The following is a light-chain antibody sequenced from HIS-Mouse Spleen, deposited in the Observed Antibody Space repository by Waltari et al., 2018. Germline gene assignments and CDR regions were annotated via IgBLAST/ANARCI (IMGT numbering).Light chain of an antibody. CDR1: SSDVGGYNH. CDR3: SSYTSSSTLYV. V-gene: IGLV2-14*01. CDR2: EVS. J-gene: IGLJ1*01. Sequence: QSALTQPASVSGSPGQSITIPCTGTSSDVGGYNHVSWYQQHPGKAPKLMLYEVSNRPSGVSNRFSGSKSGNTASLTISGLQAEDEADYYCSSYTSSSTLYVFGTGTKVTVL.